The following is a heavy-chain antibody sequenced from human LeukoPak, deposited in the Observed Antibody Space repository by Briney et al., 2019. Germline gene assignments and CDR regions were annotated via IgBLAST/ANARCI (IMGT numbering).Heavy chain of an antibody. CDR3: AKTTAGYSSGRYPGWPIDY. Sequence: GGSLRLSCAASGFTFNNYAIYWVRQAPGKGLEWVSGISGSGGNTYYADSAKGRFSVSRDNSRNTVFLQMHSLRAEDTALYYCAKTTAGYSSGRYPGWPIDYWGQGTLVTVSS. CDR2: ISGSGGNT. J-gene: IGHJ4*02. D-gene: IGHD6-19*01. V-gene: IGHV3-23*01. CDR1: GFTFNNYA.